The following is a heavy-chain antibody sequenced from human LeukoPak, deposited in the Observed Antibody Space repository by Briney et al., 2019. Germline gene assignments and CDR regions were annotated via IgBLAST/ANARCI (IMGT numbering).Heavy chain of an antibody. V-gene: IGHV1-69*06. J-gene: IGHJ4*02. Sequence: SVKVSCKASGGTFSSYAISWVRQAPGQGLEWMGGIVPIFGTANYAQKFQGRVTITADKSTSTAYMELSSLRSEDTAVYYCAGLHSGYDRRDYWGQGTLVTVSS. CDR1: GGTFSSYA. CDR2: IVPIFGTA. D-gene: IGHD5-12*01. CDR3: AGLHSGYDRRDY.